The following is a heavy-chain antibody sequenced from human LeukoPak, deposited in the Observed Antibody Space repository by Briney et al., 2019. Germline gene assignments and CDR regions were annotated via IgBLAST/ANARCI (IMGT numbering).Heavy chain of an antibody. J-gene: IGHJ6*02. Sequence: PGGSLRLSCAASGFTFSSYWMSWVRQAPGKGLEWVANIKQDGSEKYYVDSVKGRFTISRDNAKNSLYLQMNSLRAEDTAVYYCARIGGYSSSWYGTPLVGYYYGMDVWGQGTTVTVSS. D-gene: IGHD6-13*01. V-gene: IGHV3-7*01. CDR1: GFTFSSYW. CDR2: IKQDGSEK. CDR3: ARIGGYSSSWYGTPLVGYYYGMDV.